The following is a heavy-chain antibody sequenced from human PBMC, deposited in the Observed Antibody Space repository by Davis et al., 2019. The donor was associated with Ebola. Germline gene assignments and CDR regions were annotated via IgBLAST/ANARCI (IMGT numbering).Heavy chain of an antibody. D-gene: IGHD1-26*01. CDR1: GFIFSNYA. CDR3: ARDRSRAGATSPAGY. V-gene: IGHV3-23*01. CDR2: ISVGGTKT. J-gene: IGHJ4*02. Sequence: GESLKISCATSGFIFSNYAMNWVRQAPGKGLEWVPGISVGGTKTYYADSVKGRFTISRDSSKNTLYLQMNILRVEDTAVYYCARDRSRAGATSPAGYWGQGTLVTVSS.